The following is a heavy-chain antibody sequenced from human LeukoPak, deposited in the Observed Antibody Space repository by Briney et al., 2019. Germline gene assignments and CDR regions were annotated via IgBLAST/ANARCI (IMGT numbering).Heavy chain of an antibody. J-gene: IGHJ4*02. CDR2: ISGSGGST. CDR3: AKDPYVVVAPV. D-gene: IGHD3-22*01. CDR1: GFTFSNYA. Sequence: GGSLRLSCGASGFTFSNYALSWVRQAPGKGLEWVSSISGSGGSTYYADSVKGRFTISRDNSKNALYLQMNSLRAEDTAVYYCAKDPYVVVAPVWGQGTLVTVSS. V-gene: IGHV3-23*01.